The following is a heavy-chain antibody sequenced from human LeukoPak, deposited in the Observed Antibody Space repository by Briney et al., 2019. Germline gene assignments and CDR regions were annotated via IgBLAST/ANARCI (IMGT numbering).Heavy chain of an antibody. J-gene: IGHJ4*02. Sequence: GGSLRLSCAASGFTFSSYWMHWVRHTPGKGLVWVSRIKGDGSNTSYADSVKGRFTISRDNAKNTLYLQMNSLRAEDTAVYYCARDGYSFGHDFDYWGQGTLVTVSS. CDR2: IKGDGSNT. CDR1: GFTFSSYW. CDR3: ARDGYSFGHDFDY. D-gene: IGHD5-18*01. V-gene: IGHV3-74*01.